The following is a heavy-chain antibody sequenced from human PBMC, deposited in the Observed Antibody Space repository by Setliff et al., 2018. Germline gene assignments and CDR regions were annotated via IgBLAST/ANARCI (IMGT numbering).Heavy chain of an antibody. V-gene: IGHV4-34*01. CDR3: ARVDNFWSGPIDY. D-gene: IGHD3-3*01. CDR2: INHSGST. Sequence: PSLTCAVYGGYFSGYYWRWIRQPPGKGLEWIGEINHSGSTNYNPSLKSRVTISVDTSKNQFSLKLSPVTAADTAVYYCARVDNFWSGPIDYWGQGTLVTVSS. J-gene: IGHJ4*02. CDR1: GGYFSGYY.